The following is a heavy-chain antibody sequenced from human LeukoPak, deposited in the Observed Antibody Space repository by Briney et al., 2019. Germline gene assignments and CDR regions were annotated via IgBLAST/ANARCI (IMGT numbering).Heavy chain of an antibody. Sequence: GASVKVSCKASGFTFSNSAVQWVRQARGQRLEWIGWIVVGSGNTNYAQKFQERVTITRDMSTSTAYMELSSLRSEDTAVYYCTSDPTFYSGRYCFDYWGQETLVTVSS. V-gene: IGHV1-58*01. CDR1: GFTFSNSA. D-gene: IGHD1-26*01. CDR2: IVVGSGNT. CDR3: TSDPTFYSGRYCFDY. J-gene: IGHJ4*02.